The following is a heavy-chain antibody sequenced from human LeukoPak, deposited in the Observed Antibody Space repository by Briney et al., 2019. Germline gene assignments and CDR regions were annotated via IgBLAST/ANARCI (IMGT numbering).Heavy chain of an antibody. D-gene: IGHD2-15*01. Sequence: PGGSLRLSCVASGFTFSNYWMSWVGQAPGKGLEWVANIKQAGSEKYYVDSVKGRFTISRDNAKNSVYLQMNSLRAADTAVYYCVRDYCSGVTCYSGYWGQGTLVTVSS. J-gene: IGHJ4*02. CDR1: GFTFSNYW. V-gene: IGHV3-7*05. CDR3: VRDYCSGVTCYSGY. CDR2: IKQAGSEK.